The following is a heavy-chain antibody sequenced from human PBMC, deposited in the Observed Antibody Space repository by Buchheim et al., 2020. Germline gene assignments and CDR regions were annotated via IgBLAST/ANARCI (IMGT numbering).Heavy chain of an antibody. CDR2: ISPDGKKK. D-gene: IGHD3-16*01. Sequence: QVQLVESGGGVVQPGRSLRLSCGVSGFTFTNFGMHWVRQAPGKGLEWVAVISPDGKKKFYADSVKGRFTISRDNSENTMYLQMNSLRAEDTAVYSCAKDREEAATSRGITIWEYYYGMDVWGQGTT. V-gene: IGHV3-30*18. CDR1: GFTFTNFG. J-gene: IGHJ6*02. CDR3: AKDREEAATSRGITIWEYYYGMDV.